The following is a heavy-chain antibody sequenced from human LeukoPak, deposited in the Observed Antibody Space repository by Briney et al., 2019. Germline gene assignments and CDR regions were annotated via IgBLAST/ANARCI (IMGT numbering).Heavy chain of an antibody. CDR2: INPSGGST. Sequence: ASVKVSCKASGYTFTSYYMHWVRQAPGQGLEWMGIINPSGGSTSYAQKFQGRVTMTRDTSTSTVYMELSSLRSEDTAVYYCARDRGIAVAASDAFDIWGQGTMVTVSS. CDR3: ARDRGIAVAASDAFDI. D-gene: IGHD6-19*01. J-gene: IGHJ3*02. CDR1: GYTFTSYY. V-gene: IGHV1-46*01.